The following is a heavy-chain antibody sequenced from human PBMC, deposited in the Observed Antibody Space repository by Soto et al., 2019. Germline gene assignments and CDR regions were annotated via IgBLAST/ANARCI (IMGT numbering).Heavy chain of an antibody. CDR2: IHYSGST. V-gene: IGHV4-59*01. J-gene: IGHJ5*02. Sequence: QVLLQESGPGLVKPSETLSLSCTVSGGSITNYYWNWIRQPPGKGLEWIGNIHYSGSTNNKPSFKSRVTISVDTSTNPFSLTLCSVTAADTAVYYCAKGRFSALVGRGLISDPLGKGTRVSFSS. CDR1: GGSITNYY. CDR3: AKGRFSALVGRGLISDP. D-gene: IGHD3-10*01.